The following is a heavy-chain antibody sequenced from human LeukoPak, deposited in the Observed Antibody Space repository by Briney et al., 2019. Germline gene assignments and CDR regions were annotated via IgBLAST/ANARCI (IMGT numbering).Heavy chain of an antibody. CDR1: GGSISSYY. V-gene: IGHV4-59*01. CDR3: ARELRPGYSSGWLANWFDP. D-gene: IGHD6-19*01. CDR2: IYYSGST. Sequence: SETLSLTCTVSGGSISSYYWSWIRQPPGKGLEWIGYIYYSGSTNYNPSLKSRVTISVDTSKNQFSLKLSSVTAADTAVYYCARELRPGYSSGWLANWFDPWGQGTLVTVSS. J-gene: IGHJ5*02.